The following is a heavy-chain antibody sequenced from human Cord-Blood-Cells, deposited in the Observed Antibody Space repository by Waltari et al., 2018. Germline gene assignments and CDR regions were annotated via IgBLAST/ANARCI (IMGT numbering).Heavy chain of an antibody. CDR1: GASVSSNSAA. J-gene: IGHJ6*04. V-gene: IGHV6-1*01. D-gene: IGHD2-2*01. Sequence: QVQLQQSGPGLVKPSQTLSLTCAISGASVSSNSAAWNWIRQSPSRALEWLGRTYYRSKWYNDYAVSVKSRITINPDTSKNQFSLQLNSVTPEDTAVYYCARDIVVVPAANHYYYYGMDVWGKGTTVTVSS. CDR3: ARDIVVVPAANHYYYYGMDV. CDR2: TYYRSKWYN.